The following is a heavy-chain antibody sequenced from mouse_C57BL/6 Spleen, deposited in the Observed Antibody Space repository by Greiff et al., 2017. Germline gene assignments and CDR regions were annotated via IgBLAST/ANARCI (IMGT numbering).Heavy chain of an antibody. V-gene: IGHV1-62-2*01. CDR3: ARHESDGYYVAWFAY. CDR2: FYPGSGSI. J-gene: IGHJ3*01. Sequence: QAQLKESGAELVKPGASVKLSCKASGYTFTEYTIHWVKQRSGQGLEWIGWFYPGSGSIKYNEKFKDKATLTADKSSSTVYMELSRLISEDSAVYFCARHESDGYYVAWFAYWGQGTLVTVSA. CDR1: GYTFTEYT. D-gene: IGHD2-3*01.